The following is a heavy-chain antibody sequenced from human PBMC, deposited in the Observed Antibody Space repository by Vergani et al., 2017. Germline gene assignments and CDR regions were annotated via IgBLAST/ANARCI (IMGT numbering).Heavy chain of an antibody. CDR2: LSASDRRT. J-gene: IGHJ3*02. CDR3: AKVGRSEVAGTFGAFDI. D-gene: IGHD6-19*01. CDR1: GFTFIMPA. V-gene: IGHV3-23*01. Sequence: EVQLLESGGDLVQPGGSLRLSCAASGFTFIMPAMSWVRQAPGKGLEWVSTLSASDRRTHYADSVKGRFTIFRDISKNTLFLHMNSLRPEDTAVYYCAKVGRSEVAGTFGAFDIWGQGTMVTVSS.